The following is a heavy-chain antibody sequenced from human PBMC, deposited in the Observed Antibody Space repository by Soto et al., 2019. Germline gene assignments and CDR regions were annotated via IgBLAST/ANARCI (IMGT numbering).Heavy chain of an antibody. D-gene: IGHD1-26*01. V-gene: IGHV3-21*01. J-gene: IGHJ5*02. CDR2: ISSSSSYI. CDR3: ATEGGIVDANWFGP. Sequence: GGSLRLSCAASGFTFSSYSMNWVRQAPGKGLEWVSSISSSSSYIYYADSVKGRFTISRDNAKNSLYLQMNSLRAEDTAVYYCATEGGIVDANWFGPWGQGTLVTVS. CDR1: GFTFSSYS.